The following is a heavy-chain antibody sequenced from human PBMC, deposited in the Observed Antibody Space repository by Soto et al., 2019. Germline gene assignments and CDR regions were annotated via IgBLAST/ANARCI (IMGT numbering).Heavy chain of an antibody. CDR3: AREETAWPLAYGLDV. Sequence: PGGSLRLCCAVSGFTFSNYYIHWVRQAPGKGLEWVSSIRSGRDTFYADSVKGRFSISRDDATSSVSLQMNSLRGEDTAVYFCAREETAWPLAYGLDVWGQGTTVTVS. D-gene: IGHD2-21*02. CDR1: GFTFSNYY. V-gene: IGHV3-21*01. CDR2: IRSGRDT. J-gene: IGHJ6*02.